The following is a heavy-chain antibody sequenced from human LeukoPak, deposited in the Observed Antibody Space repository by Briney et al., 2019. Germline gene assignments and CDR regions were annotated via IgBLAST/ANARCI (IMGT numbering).Heavy chain of an antibody. V-gene: IGHV3-30*04. J-gene: IGHJ3*02. CDR3: ARVGYDYNWYDAFDI. CDR1: AFTFSGYS. D-gene: IGHD1-1*01. Sequence: PGGSLRLSCVVSAFTFSGYSMHWVRQAPGKGLEWVAFISHDGSNKYCADSLKGRFTISRDNSKNTLFLQMNSLRPEDTVVYYCARVGYDYNWYDAFDIWGQGTMVTVSS. CDR2: ISHDGSNK.